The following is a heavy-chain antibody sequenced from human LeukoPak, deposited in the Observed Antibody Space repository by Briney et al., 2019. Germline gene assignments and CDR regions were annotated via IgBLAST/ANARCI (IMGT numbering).Heavy chain of an antibody. CDR2: IYYSGST. CDR1: GGSISSSSYY. Sequence: SETLSLTCTVSGGSISSSSYYWGWIRQPPGKGLEWIGRIYYSGSTYYNPSLKSRVTISVDTSKNQFSLKLSSVTAADTAAYYCARDGYNYFDYWGQGTLVTVSS. J-gene: IGHJ4*02. CDR3: ARDGYNYFDY. D-gene: IGHD5-24*01. V-gene: IGHV4-39*07.